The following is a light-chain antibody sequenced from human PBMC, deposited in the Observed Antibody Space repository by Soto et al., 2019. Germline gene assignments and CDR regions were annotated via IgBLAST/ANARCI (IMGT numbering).Light chain of an antibody. Sequence: EVVLTQSPGTLSFSPVERATLSCRTSQSVSASQLAWYQQKPGQAPRLLIYGVSNRATGIPDRFSGSGSGTDFTLTISRLEPEDFAVYYCQKYGSSPLTCGQGTKGDIK. CDR3: QKYGSSPLT. CDR1: QSVSASQ. V-gene: IGKV3-20*01. J-gene: IGKJ1*01. CDR2: GVS.